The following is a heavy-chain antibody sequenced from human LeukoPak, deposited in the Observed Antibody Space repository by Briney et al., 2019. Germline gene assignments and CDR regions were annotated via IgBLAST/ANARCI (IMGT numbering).Heavy chain of an antibody. CDR2: ISSSSYI. CDR1: GFTFSSYS. J-gene: IGHJ4*02. Sequence: GGSLRLSCAASGFTFSSYSMNWVRQAPGKGLEWVSSISSSSYIYYAVSVKGRFTISRDNAKNSLYLQMNSLRAEDTAVYYCASGWSGYYPLDFFDYWGQGTLVTVSS. CDR3: ASGWSGYYPLDFFDY. V-gene: IGHV3-21*01. D-gene: IGHD3-3*01.